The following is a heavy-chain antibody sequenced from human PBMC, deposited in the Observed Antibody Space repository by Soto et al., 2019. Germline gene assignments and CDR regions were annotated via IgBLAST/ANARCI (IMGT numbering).Heavy chain of an antibody. CDR3: ARASGDDINWFDP. J-gene: IGHJ5*02. CDR2: IYYSGST. CDR1: GGSISSYY. D-gene: IGHD3-9*01. V-gene: IGHV4-59*01. Sequence: QVQLQESGPGLVKPSETLSLTCTVSGGSISSYYWSWIRQPPGKGLEWIGYIYYSGSTNYNPALKSRVTISVDTSKNQSSLKLSSVTAADTAVYYCARASGDDINWFDPWGQGTLVTVSS.